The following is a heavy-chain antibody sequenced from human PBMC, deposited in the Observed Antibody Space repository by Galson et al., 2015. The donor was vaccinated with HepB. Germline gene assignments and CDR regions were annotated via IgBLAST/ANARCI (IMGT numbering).Heavy chain of an antibody. CDR3: AKPPWTVFGVVSRKSYYFDH. CDR1: GFTFSSYA. J-gene: IGHJ4*02. CDR2: VSASGGGA. D-gene: IGHD3-3*01. V-gene: IGHV3-23*01. Sequence: AASGFTFSSYAMHWVRQAPGKGLEWVSSVSASGGGAHYADSVKGRFAVSRDNSKNTLYLQMNSLRAEDTAVYYCAKPPWTVFGVVSRKSYYFDHWGRGTLVTVSS.